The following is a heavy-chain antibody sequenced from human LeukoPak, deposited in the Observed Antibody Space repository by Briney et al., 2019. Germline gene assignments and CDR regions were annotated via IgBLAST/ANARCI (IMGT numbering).Heavy chain of an antibody. D-gene: IGHD1-14*01. CDR2: FYPGDGET. J-gene: IGHJ6*03. Sequence: ASVKVSCKVSGYTLTELSMHWVRHAPGKGLELRGGFYPGDGETIYAQKFQGRVTMTEDTSTDTAYMELSSLRSEDTAVYYCATPGSNRMEDYYYMDVWGKGTTVTVSS. V-gene: IGHV1-24*01. CDR1: GYTLTELS. CDR3: ATPGSNRMEDYYYMDV.